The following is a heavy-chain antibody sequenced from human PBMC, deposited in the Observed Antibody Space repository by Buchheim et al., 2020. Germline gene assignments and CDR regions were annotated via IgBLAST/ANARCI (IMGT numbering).Heavy chain of an antibody. Sequence: QVQLVESGGGVVQPGRSLRLSCAASGFTFSSYGMHWVRQAPGKGLEWVAVISYDGSNKYYADSVKGRFTISRDNSKNTLYLQMNSLRAEDTAVYYCAREARYYGMDVWGQGTT. J-gene: IGHJ6*02. CDR2: ISYDGSNK. V-gene: IGHV3-30*03. CDR1: GFTFSSYG. CDR3: AREARYYGMDV.